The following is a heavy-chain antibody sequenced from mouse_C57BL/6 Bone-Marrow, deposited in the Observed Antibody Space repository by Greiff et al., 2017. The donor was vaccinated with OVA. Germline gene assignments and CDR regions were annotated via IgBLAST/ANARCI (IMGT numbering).Heavy chain of an antibody. J-gene: IGHJ1*03. CDR2: IDPENGDT. CDR1: GFNIKDDY. V-gene: IGHV14-4*01. CDR3: TTYHYSIWYFDV. Sequence: EVKLMESGAELVRPGASVKLSCTASGFNIKDDYMHWVKQRPEQGLELIGWIDPENGDTEYASKFQGKATITADTSANTAYRQLSSLTSEDTAVYYCTTYHYSIWYFDVWGTGTTVTVSS. D-gene: IGHD2-5*01.